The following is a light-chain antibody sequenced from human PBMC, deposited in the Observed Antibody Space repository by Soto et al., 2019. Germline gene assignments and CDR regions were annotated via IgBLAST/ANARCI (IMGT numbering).Light chain of an antibody. Sequence: SYELTQPPSVSVAPGKTARITCGGDNIGSKSVHWYQQKPGQAPVLVIYYDSDRPSGIPERFSGSNSGNTATLTISRVEAGDEAAYSCQVWDSRAEHPIFGGGTKLTVL. CDR2: YDS. V-gene: IGLV3-21*04. CDR3: QVWDSRAEHPI. J-gene: IGLJ2*01. CDR1: NIGSKS.